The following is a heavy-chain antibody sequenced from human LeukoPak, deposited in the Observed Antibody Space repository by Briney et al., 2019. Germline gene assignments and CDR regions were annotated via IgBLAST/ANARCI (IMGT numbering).Heavy chain of an antibody. CDR3: AKPFQNYYGSGSYDY. D-gene: IGHD3-10*01. CDR2: ISGSGGST. CDR1: GFTFSSYA. V-gene: IGHV3-23*01. J-gene: IGHJ4*02. Sequence: GGSLRLSCAASGFTFSSYAMSWVRQAPGKGLEWVSAISGSGGSTYYADSVKGRFTISRDNSKNTLYLQMNSLRAEDTAVYYCAKPFQNYYGSGSYDYWGQGTLVTVSS.